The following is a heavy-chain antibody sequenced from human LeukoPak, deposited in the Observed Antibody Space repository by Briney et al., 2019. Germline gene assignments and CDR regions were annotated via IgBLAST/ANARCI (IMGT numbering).Heavy chain of an antibody. Sequence: GGSLRLSCAASGFTFSTYWMHWVRQAPGKGLVWVSRISSDGIITTYADSVKGRFTISRDNAKNTLYLQMDSLRVEVTAVYYCARRYDSSGYRPGVLLYYGMDVWGQGTTVTVSS. CDR1: GFTFSTYW. V-gene: IGHV3-74*03. CDR3: ARRYDSSGYRPGVLLYYGMDV. J-gene: IGHJ6*02. D-gene: IGHD3-22*01. CDR2: ISSDGIIT.